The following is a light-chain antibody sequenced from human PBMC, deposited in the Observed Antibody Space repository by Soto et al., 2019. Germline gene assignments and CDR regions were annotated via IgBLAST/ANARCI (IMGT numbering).Light chain of an antibody. CDR3: CSYAGSYTLV. CDR2: DVS. V-gene: IGLV2-11*01. CDR1: SSDVGGYNH. J-gene: IGLJ3*02. Sequence: QSALTQPRSVSGSPGQSVTISCIGTSSDVGGYNHVSWYQQHPGKAPKLMIYDVSKRPSGVPDRFSGSKSGNTASLTISGLQAEDEAAYYCCSYAGSYTLVFGGGTKLTVL.